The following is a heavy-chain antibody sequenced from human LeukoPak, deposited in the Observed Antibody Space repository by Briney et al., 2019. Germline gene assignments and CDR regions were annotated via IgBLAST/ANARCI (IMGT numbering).Heavy chain of an antibody. V-gene: IGHV5-51*01. CDR2: IYPGDFDT. J-gene: IGHJ4*02. Sequence: GESLKISCQGSGYSFTSYWIDWVRQMPGKGLEWMGVIYPGDFDTRYSPSFQGQVTISADKSISTAYLQWSSLKASDTAMYYCARRRGGSYDYFDYWGQGTLVTVSS. CDR3: ARRRGGSYDYFDY. D-gene: IGHD1-26*01. CDR1: GYSFTSYW.